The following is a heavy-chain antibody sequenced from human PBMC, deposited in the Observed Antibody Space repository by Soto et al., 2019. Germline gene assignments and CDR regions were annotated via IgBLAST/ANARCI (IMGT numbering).Heavy chain of an antibody. V-gene: IGHV3-74*01. CDR2: ISSDGTTT. D-gene: IGHD2-8*01. CDR1: GFTFRKFW. CDR3: AIQDCTNDVCLEAAVTVGGALES. J-gene: IGHJ1*01. Sequence: EVQLAQSGGGLAQPGKSLRLSCAASGFTFRKFWMHWVRQVPGKGPVWVSYISSDGTTTDYADSVKGRFTISRDNAKDTLYLQMDSLRAEDTAVYYCAIQDCTNDVCLEAAVTVGGALESWGQGTLVTVSS.